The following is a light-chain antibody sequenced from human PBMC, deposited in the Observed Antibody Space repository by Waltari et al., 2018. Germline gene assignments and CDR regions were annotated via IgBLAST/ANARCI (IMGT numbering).Light chain of an antibody. Sequence: VLTQSPATLVVSPGERVTLSCRASQSVGSNLAWYQQKPGQAPRLLIYGASTRATGVPARFSGGGSGTEFTLSISSLQSEDFAVYYCQDCDKWPPYTFGQGTKLEI. J-gene: IGKJ2*01. CDR2: GAS. CDR3: QDCDKWPPYT. CDR1: QSVGSN. V-gene: IGKV3-15*01.